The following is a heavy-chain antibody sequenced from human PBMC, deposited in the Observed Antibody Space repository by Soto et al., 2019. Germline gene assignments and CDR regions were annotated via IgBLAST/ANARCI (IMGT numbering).Heavy chain of an antibody. CDR2: IYYSGST. CDR1: GGSISSGGYY. J-gene: IGHJ6*02. CDR3: ARGRMVRVLIYYYYGMDV. Sequence: SETLSLTCTVSGGSISSGGYYWSWIRQHPGKGLEWIGYIYYSGSTYYNPSLKSRVTISVDTSKNQFSLKLSSVTAEDTAVYYCARGRMVRVLIYYYYGMDVWGQGTTVTVSS. V-gene: IGHV4-31*03. D-gene: IGHD3-10*01.